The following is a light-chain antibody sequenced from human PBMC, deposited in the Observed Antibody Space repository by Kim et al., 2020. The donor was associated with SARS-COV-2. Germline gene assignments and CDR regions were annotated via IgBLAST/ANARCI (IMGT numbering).Light chain of an antibody. V-gene: IGKV1-5*03. Sequence: SASVGGRVTITCRASQSISSWLAWYQQKPGKAPKLLIYKASSLESGVPSRFSGSGSGTEFTLTISSLQAEDFATYFCQQYYSDWTFGQGTKVDIK. CDR1: QSISSW. J-gene: IGKJ1*01. CDR2: KAS. CDR3: QQYYSDWT.